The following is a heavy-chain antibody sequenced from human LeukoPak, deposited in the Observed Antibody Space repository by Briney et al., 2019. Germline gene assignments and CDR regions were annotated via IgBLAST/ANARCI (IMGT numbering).Heavy chain of an antibody. CDR1: GYTFSSYH. CDR2: INPSGGST. CDR3: ARDGQEYDTGFFDY. V-gene: IGHV1-46*01. J-gene: IGHJ4*02. Sequence: ASVKVSCKASGYTFSSYHIHWVRQAPGQGLGWMGIINPSGGSTSYAQKFQGRVTMTRDTSTSTVHVELSSLRSEDTAVYYCARDGQEYDTGFFDYWGQGTLVTVSS. D-gene: IGHD1-1*01.